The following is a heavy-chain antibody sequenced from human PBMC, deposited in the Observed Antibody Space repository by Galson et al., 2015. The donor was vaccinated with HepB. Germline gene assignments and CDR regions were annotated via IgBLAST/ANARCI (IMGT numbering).Heavy chain of an antibody. CDR1: GFTFSSYG. CDR2: ISYDGSNK. D-gene: IGHD3-10*01. CDR3: ARGSGHLDY. Sequence: SLRLSCAASGFTFSSYGMHWVRQAPGKGLEWVAVISYDGSNKYYADSVKGRFTISRDNSKNTLYLQMNSLRAEDTAVYYCARGSGHLDYWGQGTLVTVSS. V-gene: IGHV3-30*03. J-gene: IGHJ4*02.